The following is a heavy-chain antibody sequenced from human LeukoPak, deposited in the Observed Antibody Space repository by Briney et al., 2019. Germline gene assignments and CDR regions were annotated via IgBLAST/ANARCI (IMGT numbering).Heavy chain of an antibody. V-gene: IGHV1-58*02. CDR3: AAAYDFWSAQNWFDP. CDR1: GFTFTSSA. CDR2: IVVGSGNT. J-gene: IGHJ5*02. Sequence: TSVKVSCKASGFTFTSSAMQWVRQARGQRLEWIGWIVVGSGNTNYAQKFQERVTITRDMSTSTAYMELSSLRSEDTAVYYCAAAYDFWSAQNWFDPWGQGTLVTVSS. D-gene: IGHD3-3*01.